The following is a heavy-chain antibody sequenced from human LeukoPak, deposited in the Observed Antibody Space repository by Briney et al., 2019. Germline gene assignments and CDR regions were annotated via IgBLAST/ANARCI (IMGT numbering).Heavy chain of an antibody. CDR1: GGSVSGYY. J-gene: IGHJ4*02. Sequence: SETLSLTCAVYGGSVSGYYWSWIRQPPEKGREWIGEINHSGSTNYNPSLKRRVTISLDTSKNQFPLKLSSVTAADTAVYYCARGGRLRWLLQVWQFDYWGQGTLVTVSS. CDR3: ARGGRLRWLLQVWQFDY. CDR2: INHSGST. D-gene: IGHD5-24*01. V-gene: IGHV4-34*01.